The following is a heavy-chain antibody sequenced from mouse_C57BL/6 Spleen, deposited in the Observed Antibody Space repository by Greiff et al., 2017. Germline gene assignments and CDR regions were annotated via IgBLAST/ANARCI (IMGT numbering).Heavy chain of an antibody. V-gene: IGHV1-61*01. CDR2: IYPSDSET. CDR3: ARAAQAAWFAY. J-gene: IGHJ3*01. D-gene: IGHD3-2*02. CDR1: GYTFTSYW. Sequence: QVHVKQPGAELVRPGSSVKLSCKASGYTFTSYWMDWVKQRPGQGLEWIGNIYPSDSETHYNQKFKDKATLTVDKSSSTAYMQLSSLTSEDSAVYYCARAAQAAWFAYWGQGTLVTVSA.